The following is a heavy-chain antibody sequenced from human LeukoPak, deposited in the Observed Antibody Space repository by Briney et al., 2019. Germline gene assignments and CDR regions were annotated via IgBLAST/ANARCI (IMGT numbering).Heavy chain of an antibody. CDR3: ARAMSTFGGVRNYFDC. V-gene: IGHV3-48*04. D-gene: IGHD3-16*01. CDR1: GFTFSSYS. CDR2: VSISSGTI. Sequence: AGGSLRLSCAASGFTFSSYSMNWVRQAPGKGLEWLSFVSISSGTIYYADSVKGRFSISRDNAKSSLDLQMNSLRAEDTAVYYCARAMSTFGGVRNYFDCWGQGTLVTVSS. J-gene: IGHJ4*02.